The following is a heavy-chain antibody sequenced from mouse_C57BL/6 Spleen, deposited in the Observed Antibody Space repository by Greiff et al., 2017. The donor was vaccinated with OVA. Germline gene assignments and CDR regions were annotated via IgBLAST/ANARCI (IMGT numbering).Heavy chain of an antibody. V-gene: IGHV5-4*01. D-gene: IGHD2-2*01. CDR3: ARDAHMVYFDY. Sequence: EVKLVESGGGLVKPGGSLKLSCAASGFTFSSYAMSWVRQTPEKRLEWVATISDGGSYTYYPDNVKGRFTISRDNAKNNRYLQMSHLKSEDTAMYYCARDAHMVYFDYWGQGTTLTVSS. J-gene: IGHJ2*01. CDR1: GFTFSSYA. CDR2: ISDGGSYT.